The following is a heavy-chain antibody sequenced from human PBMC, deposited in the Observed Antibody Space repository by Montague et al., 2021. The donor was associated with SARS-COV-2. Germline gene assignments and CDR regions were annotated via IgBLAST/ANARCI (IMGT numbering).Heavy chain of an antibody. V-gene: IGHV4-59*01. CDR2: IYYSGST. CDR3: ARTGLGDYDILTGYTVNAFDI. CDR1: GGSISSYY. Sequence: SETLSLTCTVSGGSISSYYWSWIRQPPGKGLEWIGYIYYSGSTNXNLSLKSRVTISVDTSKNQFSLKLSSVTAADTAVYYCARTGLGDYDILTGYTVNAFDIWGQGTMVTVSS. J-gene: IGHJ3*02. D-gene: IGHD3-9*01.